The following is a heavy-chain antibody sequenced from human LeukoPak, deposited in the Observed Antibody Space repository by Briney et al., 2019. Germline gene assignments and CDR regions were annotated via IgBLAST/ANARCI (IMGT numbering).Heavy chain of an antibody. CDR3: ARGMKGIYGDYVF. D-gene: IGHD4-17*01. V-gene: IGHV4-39*07. CDR2: IYYSGST. CDR1: GGSISSSSYY. Sequence: PSETPSLTCTVSGGSISSSSYYWGWIRQPPGKGLEWIGSIYYSGSTYYNPSLKSRVTISVDTSKNQFSLKLSSVTAADTAVYYCARGMKGIYGDYVFWGQGTLVTVSS. J-gene: IGHJ4*02.